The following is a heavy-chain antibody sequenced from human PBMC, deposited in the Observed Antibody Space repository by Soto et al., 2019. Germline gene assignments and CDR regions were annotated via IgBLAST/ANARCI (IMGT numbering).Heavy chain of an antibody. J-gene: IGHJ4*02. Sequence: PGGSLRLSCAASGFTFSDYYMSWIRQAPGRGLEWVSYISSSSYTNYADAVKGRCTISRDITKNSLYLQMYSLRAEDTAVYFCARVGQMGAPDYWGQGTLVTVSS. CDR3: ARVGQMGAPDY. CDR1: GFTFSDYY. V-gene: IGHV3-11*06. CDR2: ISSSSYT.